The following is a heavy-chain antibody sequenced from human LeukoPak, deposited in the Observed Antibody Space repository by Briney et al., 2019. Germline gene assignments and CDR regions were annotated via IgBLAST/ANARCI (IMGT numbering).Heavy chain of an antibody. CDR2: INPKSGDI. D-gene: IGHD4-17*01. CDR1: EYTFTAYY. J-gene: IGHJ6*02. CDR3: ARASYGDYVLDV. Sequence: ASVKVSCKASEYTFTAYYIHWVRQAPGQGLEWMGRINPKSGDINSAQKFQGRVTMTRATSITTAYMELTRLRSDDTAVYFCARASYGDYVLDVWGQGTTVTVSS. V-gene: IGHV1-2*06.